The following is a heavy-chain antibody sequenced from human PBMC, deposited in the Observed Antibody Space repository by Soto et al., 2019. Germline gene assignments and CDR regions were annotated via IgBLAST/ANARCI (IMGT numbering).Heavy chain of an antibody. CDR1: GGTLSSYA. V-gene: IGHV1-69*13. Sequence: GASVEVSCEASGGTLSSYASICVRQANGQGLEWMGGIIPIFGTANYAQKFQGRVTITADESTSTAYMELSSLRSEDTAVYYCAREPCGRHCYSLGGMDVRGQGTTVTVSS. J-gene: IGHJ6*02. D-gene: IGHD2-21*02. CDR2: IIPIFGTA. CDR3: AREPCGRHCYSLGGMDV.